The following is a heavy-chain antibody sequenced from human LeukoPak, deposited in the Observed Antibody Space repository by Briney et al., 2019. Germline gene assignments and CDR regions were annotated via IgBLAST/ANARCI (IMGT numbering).Heavy chain of an antibody. CDR2: ISYDGSNK. J-gene: IGHJ4*02. CDR3: ARDGSGSNYKFDY. Sequence: GRSLRLSCAASGFTFSSYAMHWVRQAPGKGLEWVAVISYDGSNKYYADSVKGRFTISRDNSKNTLYLQMNSLRAEDTAVYYCARDGSGSNYKFDYWGQGTLVTVSS. V-gene: IGHV3-30-3*01. D-gene: IGHD3-10*01. CDR1: GFTFSSYA.